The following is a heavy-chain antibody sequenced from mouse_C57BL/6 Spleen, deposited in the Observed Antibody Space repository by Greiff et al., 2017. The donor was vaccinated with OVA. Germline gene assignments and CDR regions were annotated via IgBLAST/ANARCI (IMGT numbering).Heavy chain of an antibody. CDR1: GYTFTSYT. CDR2: INPSSGYT. V-gene: IGHV1-4*01. J-gene: IGHJ3*01. D-gene: IGHD2-2*01. Sequence: VQLQQSGAELARPGASVKMSCKASGYTFTSYTMHWVKQRPGQGLEWIGYINPSSGYTKYNQKFKDKATLTADKSSSTAYMQLSSLTSEDSAVYYCARDGYDSFAYWGQGTQVTVSA. CDR3: ARDGYDSFAY.